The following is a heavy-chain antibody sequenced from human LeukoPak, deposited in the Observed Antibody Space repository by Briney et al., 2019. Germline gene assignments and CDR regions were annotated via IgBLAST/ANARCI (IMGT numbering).Heavy chain of an antibody. J-gene: IGHJ6*03. CDR3: ARDYGYCSSTSCYTTYYYYYYMDV. CDR1: GGSISSSSYY. V-gene: IGHV4-39*07. D-gene: IGHD2-2*02. CDR2: IYYSGST. Sequence: SETLSLTCTVSGGSISSSSYYWGWLRQPPGKGLEWIGSIYYSGSTYYNPSLKSRVTISVDTSKNQFSLKLSSVTAADTAVYYCARDYGYCSSTSCYTTYYYYYYMDVWGKGTTVTVSS.